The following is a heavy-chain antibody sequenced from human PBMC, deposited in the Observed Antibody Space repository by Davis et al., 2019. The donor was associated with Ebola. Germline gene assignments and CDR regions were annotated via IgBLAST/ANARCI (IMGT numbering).Heavy chain of an antibody. CDR3: TRDFGVVIIPPYYYGMDV. J-gene: IGHJ6*02. D-gene: IGHD3-3*01. CDR2: IRSKAYGGTT. CDR1: GFTFGDYA. V-gene: IGHV3-49*04. Sequence: GESLKISCTASGFTFGDYAMSWVRQAPGKGLEWVGLIRSKAYGGTTEYAASVKGRFTISRDDSKSIAYLQMNSLKTEDTAVYYCTRDFGVVIIPPYYYGMDVWGQGTTVTVSS.